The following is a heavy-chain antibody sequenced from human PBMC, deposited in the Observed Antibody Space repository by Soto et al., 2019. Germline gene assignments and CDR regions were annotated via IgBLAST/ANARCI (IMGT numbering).Heavy chain of an antibody. D-gene: IGHD1-1*01. V-gene: IGHV3-30-3*01. Sequence: GGSLRLSCAASGFTFSSYAMHWVRQAPGKGLEWVAVISYDGSNKYYADSVKGRFTISRDNSKNTLYLQMNSLRAEDTAVYYCARALTTGQREYYFDYWGQGTLVTVAS. CDR2: ISYDGSNK. CDR1: GFTFSSYA. CDR3: ARALTTGQREYYFDY. J-gene: IGHJ4*02.